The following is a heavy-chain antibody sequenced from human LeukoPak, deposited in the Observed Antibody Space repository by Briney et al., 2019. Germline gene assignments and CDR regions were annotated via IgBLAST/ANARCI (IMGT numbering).Heavy chain of an antibody. CDR1: GGSISSSSYS. CDR2: IYYSGST. CDR3: ARITDRTIFGEIMHGFDI. V-gene: IGHV4-39*07. J-gene: IGHJ3*02. Sequence: SETLSLTCTVSGGSISSSSYSWGWIRQPPGKGLEWIGSIYYSGSTYYNPSLKSRVTISVDTSKNQFSLKLSSVTAADTAVYYCARITDRTIFGEIMHGFDIWGQGTPVTVSS. D-gene: IGHD3-3*01.